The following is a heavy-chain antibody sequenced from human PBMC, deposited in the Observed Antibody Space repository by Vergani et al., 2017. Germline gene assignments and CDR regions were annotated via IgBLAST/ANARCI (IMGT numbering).Heavy chain of an antibody. J-gene: IGHJ3*02. CDR1: GFTFDDYA. CDR2: ISWNSGSI. Sequence: EVQLVESGGGLVQPGRSLRLSCAASGFTFDDYAMHWVRQAPGKGLEWVSGISWNSGSIGYADSVKGRFTISRDNAKNSLYLQMNSLRAGDTAVYYCARAGGYCSGGSCYWGAFDIWGQGRMVTVSS. CDR3: ARAGGYCSGGSCYWGAFDI. V-gene: IGHV3-9*01. D-gene: IGHD2-15*01.